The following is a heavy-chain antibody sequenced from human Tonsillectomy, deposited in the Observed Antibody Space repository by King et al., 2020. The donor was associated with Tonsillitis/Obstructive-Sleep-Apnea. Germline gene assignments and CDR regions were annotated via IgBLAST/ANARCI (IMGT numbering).Heavy chain of an antibody. J-gene: IGHJ6*03. V-gene: IGHV3-48*01. D-gene: IGHD3-3*01. Sequence: EVQLVESGGGLVQPGGSLRLSCAASGFSFSSYIMNWVRQAPGKGLEWISYISSSSTTTYYADSVKGRFTISRDNAKNSLYLQMNSLRGEDTAVYWCTRDLTSGVFWSGYYPFYMDVWGKGTPVTVSS. CDR3: TRDLTSGVFWSGYYPFYMDV. CDR1: GFSFSSYI. CDR2: ISSSSTTT.